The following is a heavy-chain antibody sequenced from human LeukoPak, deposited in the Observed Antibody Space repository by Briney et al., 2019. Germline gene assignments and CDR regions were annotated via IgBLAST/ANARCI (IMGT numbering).Heavy chain of an antibody. D-gene: IGHD2-8*02. J-gene: IGHJ4*02. CDR2: ISASGST. V-gene: IGHV4-4*08. CDR3: ASGYTNWWPLDY. Sequence: SETLSLTCGVSGGSMTSYCWSWIRQAPGKGLEWIGYISASGSTNYNPSLGSRLTISMDASKNQFSLSLTSVTAADTAVYYCASGYTNWWPLDYWGQGARVIVSS. CDR1: GGSMTSYC.